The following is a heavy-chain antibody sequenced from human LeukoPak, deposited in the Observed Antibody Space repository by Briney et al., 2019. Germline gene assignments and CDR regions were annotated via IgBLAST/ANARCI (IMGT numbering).Heavy chain of an antibody. CDR3: ARDFNSVYYYDSSGHLNWFDP. CDR1: GYTFTSYG. J-gene: IGHJ5*02. CDR2: ISAYNGNT. D-gene: IGHD3-22*01. Sequence: ASVKVSCKASGYTFTSYGISWVRQAPGQGLEWMGWISAYNGNTNYAQKLQGRVTMTTDTSTSTAYMELRSLRSDDTAVYYCARDFNSVYYYDSSGHLNWFDPWGQGTLVTVSS. V-gene: IGHV1-18*01.